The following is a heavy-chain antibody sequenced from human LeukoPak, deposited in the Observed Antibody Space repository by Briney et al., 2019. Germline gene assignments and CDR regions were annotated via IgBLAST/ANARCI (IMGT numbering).Heavy chain of an antibody. CDR2: IYYSGST. CDR1: GGSISSYY. J-gene: IGHJ4*02. CDR3: ARSGYSNFDY. V-gene: IGHV4-59*08. D-gene: IGHD3-3*01. Sequence: SETLSLTCTVSGGSISSYYWSWIRQPPGKGLEWIGYIYYSGSTNYNPSLKSRVTISVDTSKNQFSLKLSSVTAADTAVYYCARSGYSNFDYWGQGTLVTVSS.